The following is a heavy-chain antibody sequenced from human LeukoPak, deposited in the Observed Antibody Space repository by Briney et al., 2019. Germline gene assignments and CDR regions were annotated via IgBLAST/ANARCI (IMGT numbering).Heavy chain of an antibody. CDR3: VRSHGAY. Sequence: PSETLSLTCTVSGDSINNYYWSWIRQPPGKGLEWIGYIHYSGTTTYNPSLKSRLTISLGTSKIQFSLKLSSVTTADTAVYYCVRSHGAYWGQGILVTVSS. CDR1: GDSINNYY. V-gene: IGHV4-59*01. CDR2: IHYSGTT. J-gene: IGHJ4*02. D-gene: IGHD4/OR15-4a*01.